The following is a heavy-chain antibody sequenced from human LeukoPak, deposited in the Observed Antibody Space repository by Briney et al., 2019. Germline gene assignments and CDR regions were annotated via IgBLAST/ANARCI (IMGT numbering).Heavy chain of an antibody. V-gene: IGHV1-69*04. CDR1: GGTFSSYV. CDR3: ARARPETGCIDY. D-gene: IGHD3-9*01. Sequence: SVKVSCKASGGTFSSYVISWVRQAPGQGLEWMGRIIPILGIANYAQKFQGRVTITADKSTSTAYMELSSLRSEDTAVYYCARARPETGCIDYWGQGTLVTVSS. CDR2: IIPILGIA. J-gene: IGHJ4*02.